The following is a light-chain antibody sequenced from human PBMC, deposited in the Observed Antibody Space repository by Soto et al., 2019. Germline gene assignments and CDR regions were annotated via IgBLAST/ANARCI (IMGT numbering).Light chain of an antibody. V-gene: IGKV1-5*01. CDR2: DAS. CDR3: QQYSTYSWT. CDR1: QTISSW. Sequence: DIQMSQSPSTLYASVGDRVTITCRASQTISSWLAWYQVKPGKAPKLLMHDASSLESGVPSRFSGSASGTEFTLTISSLQPDDFATYFCQQYSTYSWTFGQGTKVDI. J-gene: IGKJ1*01.